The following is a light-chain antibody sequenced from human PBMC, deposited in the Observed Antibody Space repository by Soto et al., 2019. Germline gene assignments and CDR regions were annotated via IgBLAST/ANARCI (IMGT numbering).Light chain of an antibody. CDR1: QSVSRDY. CDR3: QQYGSSPPYT. CDR2: GAS. J-gene: IGKJ2*01. V-gene: IGKV3-20*01. Sequence: ELVLTQSPGTLSLSPGERATLSCRASQSVSRDYFAWYQQKRGQAPRLLIYGASSRATGIPDRFSGSGSGTDFTLTISRLEPEDSAVYYCQQYGSSPPYTFGQGTKLESK.